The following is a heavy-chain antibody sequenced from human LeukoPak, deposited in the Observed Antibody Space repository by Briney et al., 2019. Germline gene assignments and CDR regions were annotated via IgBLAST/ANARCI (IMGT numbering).Heavy chain of an antibody. J-gene: IGHJ2*01. V-gene: IGHV4-61*02. CDR3: ASLGGGSYYPTWFFDL. Sequence: SQTLSLTCAVSGGSITSGLYYWSWIRQPAGKGLEWIGRIYTSGSTNYNPSLKSRITISVDTSKNQFSLNLSSVTAADTAVYYCASLGGGSYYPTWFFDLWGRGTLVTVSS. CDR2: IYTSGST. CDR1: GGSITSGLYY. D-gene: IGHD1-26*01.